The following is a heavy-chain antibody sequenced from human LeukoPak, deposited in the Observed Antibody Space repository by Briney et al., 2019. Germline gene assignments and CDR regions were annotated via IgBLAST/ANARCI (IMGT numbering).Heavy chain of an antibody. CDR1: GFTFRNYD. CDR3: ARDGSGYDTRAFDI. V-gene: IGHV3-21*01. D-gene: IGHD5-12*01. Sequence: GGSLRLSCAASGFTFRNYDIHWIRQAPGKGLEWVSSIDTDGTYIHYADSVKGRFTISRDNSKNSLYLQMNSLRAEDTAAYYCARDGSGYDTRAFDIWGQGTMVTVSS. J-gene: IGHJ3*02. CDR2: IDTDGTYI.